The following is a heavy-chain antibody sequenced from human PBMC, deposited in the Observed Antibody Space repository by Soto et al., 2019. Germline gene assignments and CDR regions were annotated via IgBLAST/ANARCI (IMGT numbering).Heavy chain of an antibody. Sequence: QVQLVQSGAEVKKPGASVKVSCKASGYTFTSYGISWVRQAPGQGLEWMGWISAYNGNTNYAQKLQGRVTMTTDTYTRTADMELRSLRSDDTAVYYCARDRSGFAFDIWGQGTMGTVSS. CDR1: GYTFTSYG. CDR3: ARDRSGFAFDI. V-gene: IGHV1-18*01. CDR2: ISAYNGNT. D-gene: IGHD3-22*01. J-gene: IGHJ3*02.